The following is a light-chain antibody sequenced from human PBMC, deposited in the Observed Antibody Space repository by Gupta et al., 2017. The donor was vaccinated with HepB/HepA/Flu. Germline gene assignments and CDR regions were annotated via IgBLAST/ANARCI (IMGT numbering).Light chain of an antibody. CDR3: ATWDDSLNGVV. Sequence: QSVLPQPPSASGTPGQRVTISCSGSSPNIGSHTVNWHKQLPGTAPKLLIYTNNERPSGVPDRFSGSKSGTSASRAINGLQSEDEADYYCATWDDSLNGVVFGGGTKLTVL. CDR2: TNN. V-gene: IGLV1-44*01. J-gene: IGLJ2*01. CDR1: SPNIGSHT.